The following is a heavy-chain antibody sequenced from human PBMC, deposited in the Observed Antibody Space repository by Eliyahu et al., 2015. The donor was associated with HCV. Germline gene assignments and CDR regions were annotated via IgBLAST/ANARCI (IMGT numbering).Heavy chain of an antibody. CDR1: GGSISSYY. J-gene: IGHJ6*02. CDR3: ARDRGTIFGVVPENYYYYYGMDV. D-gene: IGHD3-3*01. V-gene: IGHV4-59*13. CDR2: IYYSGST. Sequence: QVQLQESGPGLVKPSETLSLTCTVSGGSISSYYWSWIRQPPGKGLEWIGYIYYSGSTNYNPPLKSRVTISVDTSKNQFSLKLSSVTAADTAVYYCARDRGTIFGVVPENYYYYYGMDVWGQGTTVTVSS.